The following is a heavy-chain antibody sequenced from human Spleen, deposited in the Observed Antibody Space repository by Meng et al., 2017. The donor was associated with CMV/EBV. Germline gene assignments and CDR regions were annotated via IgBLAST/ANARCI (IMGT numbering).Heavy chain of an antibody. CDR1: GYSFNSYG. CDR3: ARDRGWLAVDGGMDV. D-gene: IGHD6-19*01. Sequence: ASVKVSCKASGYSFNSYGINWARQAPGQGPEWMGWISGYNGKTKYAQKFQGRVTMTTDTSTSTAYMELRSLRSDDTAVYYCARDRGWLAVDGGMDVWGQGTTVTVS. V-gene: IGHV1-18*01. CDR2: ISGYNGKT. J-gene: IGHJ6*02.